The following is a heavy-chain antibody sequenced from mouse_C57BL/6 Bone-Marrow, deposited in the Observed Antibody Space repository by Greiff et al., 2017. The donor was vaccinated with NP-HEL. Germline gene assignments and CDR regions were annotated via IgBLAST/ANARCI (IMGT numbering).Heavy chain of an antibody. CDR3: ARRGDYYSNLYWYFDV. CDR2: INPNNGGT. J-gene: IGHJ1*03. Sequence: EVQLQQSGPELVKPGASVKISCKASGYTFTDYYMNWVKQSHGKSLEWIGDINPNNGGTSYNQKFKGKATLTVDKSSSTAYMELRSLTSEDSAVYYCARRGDYYSNLYWYFDVWGTGTTVTVSS. V-gene: IGHV1-26*01. CDR1: GYTFTDYY. D-gene: IGHD2-5*01.